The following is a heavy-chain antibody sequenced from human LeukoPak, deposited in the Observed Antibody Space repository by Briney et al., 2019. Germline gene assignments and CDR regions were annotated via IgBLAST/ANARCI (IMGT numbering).Heavy chain of an antibody. D-gene: IGHD5-18*01. Sequence: GGSLRLSCEASGFTFSNYWMHWVRQAPGKGLVWVSRSNSAGSSKSYVDSVKGRFTISRDNAKNTLYLQMDSLRAEDTAVYYCARDQYNYGYVSWFDPWGQGTLVTVSS. CDR3: ARDQYNYGYVSWFDP. CDR2: SNSAGSSK. CDR1: GFTFSNYW. V-gene: IGHV3-74*01. J-gene: IGHJ5*02.